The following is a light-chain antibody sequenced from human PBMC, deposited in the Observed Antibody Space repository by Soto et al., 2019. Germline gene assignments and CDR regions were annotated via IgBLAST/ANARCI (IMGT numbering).Light chain of an antibody. J-gene: IGKJ5*01. CDR2: IAS. V-gene: IGKV1-9*01. Sequence: DIQLTQPPSFLSASVGDRVTITCRASQGIRNYLAWYQQKPGRAPKLLIYIASTLQSGVPSRFSGSYSGTEFTLTITSLQPEDFATYYCQQVNSYPITFGQGTRLEI. CDR1: QGIRNY. CDR3: QQVNSYPIT.